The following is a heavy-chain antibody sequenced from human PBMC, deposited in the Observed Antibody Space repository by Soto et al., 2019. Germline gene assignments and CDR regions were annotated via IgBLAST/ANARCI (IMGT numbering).Heavy chain of an antibody. J-gene: IGHJ4*02. D-gene: IGHD3-22*01. CDR2: ISSGSSTI. CDR3: ARSPSYYANFDY. Sequence: EVQLVESGGGLVQPGGSLRLSCAASGFTFSSYSMNWVRQAPGKGLEWVSYISSGSSTIYYADSVKGRFTISRDNAKNSLDLQMNSLRAEDTAVYYCARSPSYYANFDYWGQGTLVTVSS. V-gene: IGHV3-48*01. CDR1: GFTFSSYS.